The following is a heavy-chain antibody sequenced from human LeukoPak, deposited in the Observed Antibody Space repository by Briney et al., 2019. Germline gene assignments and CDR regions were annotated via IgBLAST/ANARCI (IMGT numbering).Heavy chain of an antibody. CDR3: ARAGGKWLLGHYFDY. J-gene: IGHJ4*02. CDR2: IYHSGST. Sequence: SETLSLTCAVSGGSISSGGYSWSWIRQPPGKGLEWIGYIYHSGSTYYNPSLKSRVTISVDRSKNQFSLKLSSVTAADTAVYYCARAGGKWLLGHYFDYWGLGTLVTVSS. V-gene: IGHV4-30-2*01. D-gene: IGHD3-22*01. CDR1: GGSISSGGYS.